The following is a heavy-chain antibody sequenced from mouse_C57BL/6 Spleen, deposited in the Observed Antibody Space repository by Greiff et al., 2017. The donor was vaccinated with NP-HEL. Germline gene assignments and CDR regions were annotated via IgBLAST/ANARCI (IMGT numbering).Heavy chain of an antibody. V-gene: IGHV1-74*01. CDR1: GYTFTSYW. J-gene: IGHJ2*01. CDR2: IHPSDSDT. CDR3: AMENYGNYVGY. D-gene: IGHD2-1*01. Sequence: QVQLKQSGAELVKPGASVKVSCKASGYTFTSYWMHWVKQRPGQGLEWIGRIHPSDSDTNYNQKFKGKATLTVDKSSSTAYMQLSSLTSEDSAVYYCAMENYGNYVGYWGQGTTLTVSS.